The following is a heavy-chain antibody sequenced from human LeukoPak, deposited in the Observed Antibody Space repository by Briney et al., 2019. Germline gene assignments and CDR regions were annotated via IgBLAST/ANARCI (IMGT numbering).Heavy chain of an antibody. Sequence: PSETLSLTCTVSGGSISSYYWSWIRQPPGKGLEWIGEINHSGSTNYNPSLKSRVTISVDTSKNQFSLKLGSVTAADTAVYYCARGYSSSYDLPIDYWGQGTLVTVSS. J-gene: IGHJ4*02. V-gene: IGHV4-34*01. D-gene: IGHD6-6*01. CDR3: ARGYSSSYDLPIDY. CDR1: GGSISSYY. CDR2: INHSGST.